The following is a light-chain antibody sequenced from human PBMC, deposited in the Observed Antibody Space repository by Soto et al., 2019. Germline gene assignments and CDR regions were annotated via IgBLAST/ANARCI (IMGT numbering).Light chain of an antibody. CDR1: FSDVGGYDY. CDR2: EVT. J-gene: IGLJ1*01. CDR3: SSHTSGSTRV. Sequence: QSALTQPASVSGSPGQSIAISCTGTFSDVGGYDYVSWYQQHPDKAPKLMIYEVTKRPSGVSNRFSGSKSGNTASLTISWLQPEDEADYYCSSHTSGSTRVFGSGTKVTVL. V-gene: IGLV2-14*01.